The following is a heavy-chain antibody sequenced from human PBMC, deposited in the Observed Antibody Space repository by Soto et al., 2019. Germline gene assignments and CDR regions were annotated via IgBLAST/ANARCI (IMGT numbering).Heavy chain of an antibody. V-gene: IGHV1-69*02. Sequence: QVQLVQSGAEVKKPGSSVKVSCKASGGTFSSYTISWVRQAPGQGLEWMGRIIPILGIANYAQKFQGRVTITADKSKRTAYMELSSLRYEDTAVYYCARAPKADCTNGVCYAFDIWGQGRLVTVSS. J-gene: IGHJ3*02. D-gene: IGHD2-8*01. CDR1: GGTFSSYT. CDR2: IIPILGIA. CDR3: ARAPKADCTNGVCYAFDI.